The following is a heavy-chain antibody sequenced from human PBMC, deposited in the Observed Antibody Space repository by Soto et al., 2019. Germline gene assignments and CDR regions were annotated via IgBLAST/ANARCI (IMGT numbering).Heavy chain of an antibody. V-gene: IGHV3-23*01. J-gene: IGHJ4*02. Sequence: GGSLRLSCASSGFTFSSYAMSWVRQAPGKGLEWVSAISGSGGSTYYADSVKGRFTISRDNSKNTLYLQMNSLRAEDTAVYYCAKDPSRYSYGDFDYWGQGTLVTVSS. CDR3: AKDPSRYSYGDFDY. CDR1: GFTFSSYA. CDR2: ISGSGGST. D-gene: IGHD5-18*01.